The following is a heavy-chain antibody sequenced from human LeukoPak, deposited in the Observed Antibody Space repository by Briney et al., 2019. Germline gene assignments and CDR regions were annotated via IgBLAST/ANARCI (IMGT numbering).Heavy chain of an antibody. CDR1: GFTFSDYP. CDR2: ISSDGSST. D-gene: IGHD6-25*01. Sequence: GGSLRLSCAASGFTFSDYPMHWARQAPGKGLEYVSAISSDGSSTYYADSVKGRFTISRDNSKNTLYLQMGSLRDEDMAVYYCARDPRMGGPPSGYYEPWGQGTLVTVSS. CDR3: ARDPRMGGPPSGYYEP. V-gene: IGHV3-64*02. J-gene: IGHJ5*02.